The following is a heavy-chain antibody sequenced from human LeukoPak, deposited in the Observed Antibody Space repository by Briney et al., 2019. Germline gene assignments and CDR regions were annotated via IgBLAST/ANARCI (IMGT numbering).Heavy chain of an antibody. Sequence: GGSLRLSCAASGFTFSIYAMTWVRQAPGKGLEWVSSISSSSSYIYYADSVKGRFTISRDNAKNSLYLQMNSLRAEDTAVYYCARTGGGNSVDFDYWGQGTLVTV. D-gene: IGHD4-23*01. CDR2: ISSSSSYI. CDR3: ARTGGGNSVDFDY. V-gene: IGHV3-21*01. J-gene: IGHJ4*02. CDR1: GFTFSIYA.